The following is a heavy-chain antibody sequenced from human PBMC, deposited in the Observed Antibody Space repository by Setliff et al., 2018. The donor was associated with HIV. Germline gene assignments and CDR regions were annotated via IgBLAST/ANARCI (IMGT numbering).Heavy chain of an antibody. CDR3: AKDHATSSWFTALLDY. Sequence: GGSLRLSCAASGFSFNTYWMYWVRQAPGKGLVWVSRIKTDGSYTGYADSVKGRFTISRDNSKNTLYLQMNSLRAEDTAVYYCAKDHATSSWFTALLDYWGQGALVTVSS. D-gene: IGHD6-13*01. J-gene: IGHJ4*02. V-gene: IGHV3-74*01. CDR2: IKTDGSYT. CDR1: GFSFNTYW.